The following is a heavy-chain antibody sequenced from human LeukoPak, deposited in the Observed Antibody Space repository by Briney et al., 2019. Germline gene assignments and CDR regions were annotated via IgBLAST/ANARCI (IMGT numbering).Heavy chain of an antibody. CDR2: INHSGST. CDR1: GGSFSGYY. D-gene: IGHD3-3*01. J-gene: IGHJ6*03. CDR3: ARTLEWLSYYYYYYYMDV. Sequence: PSETLSLTCAVYGGSFSGYYWSWIRQPPGKGLEWIGEINHSGSTNYNPSLKSRVTISVDTSKNQFSLKLSSVTAADTAVYYCARTLEWLSYYYYYYYMDVWGKGTTVTVSS. V-gene: IGHV4-34*01.